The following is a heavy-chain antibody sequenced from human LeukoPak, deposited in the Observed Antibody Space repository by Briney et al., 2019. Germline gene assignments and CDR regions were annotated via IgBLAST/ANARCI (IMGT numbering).Heavy chain of an antibody. CDR3: ARGPSIAAAGTGDY. D-gene: IGHD6-13*01. Sequence: GESLQISCAASGFTVSSNYMSWVRQAPGKGLEWVSVIYSGGSTYYADSVKGRFTISRDNSKNTLYLQMNSLRAEDTAVYYCARGPSIAAAGTGDYWGQGTLVTVSS. V-gene: IGHV3-53*01. CDR1: GFTVSSNY. CDR2: IYSGGST. J-gene: IGHJ4*02.